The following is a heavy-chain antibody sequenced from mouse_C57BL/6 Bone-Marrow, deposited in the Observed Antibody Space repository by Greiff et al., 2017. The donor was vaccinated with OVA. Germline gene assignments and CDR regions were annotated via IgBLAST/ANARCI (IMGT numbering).Heavy chain of an antibody. CDR2: ISSGGSYT. J-gene: IGHJ4*01. D-gene: IGHD2-10*02. CDR1: GFTFSSYG. CDR3: ARRPLEGYAMDY. Sequence: EVMLVESGGDLVKPGGSLKLSCAASGFTFSSYGMSWVRQTPDKRLEWVATISSGGSYTYYPDSVKGRFTISRDNAKNTLYLQMSSLKSEDTAMYYCARRPLEGYAMDYWGQGTSVTVSS. V-gene: IGHV5-6*02.